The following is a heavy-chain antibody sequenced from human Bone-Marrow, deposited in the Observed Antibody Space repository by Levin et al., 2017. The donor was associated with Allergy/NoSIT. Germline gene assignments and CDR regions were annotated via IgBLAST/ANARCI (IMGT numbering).Heavy chain of an antibody. Sequence: GESLKISCAASGFTFSSYGMHWVRQAPGKGLEWVAVIWYDGSDKYYVDSVKGRFTIYRDNSKKTLYLQMNSLRAEDTAVYYCAKAVAGTGTPHLWGQGTLVTVSS. D-gene: IGHD6-19*01. V-gene: IGHV3-33*06. J-gene: IGHJ4*02. CDR2: IWYDGSDK. CDR3: AKAVAGTGTPHL. CDR1: GFTFSSYG.